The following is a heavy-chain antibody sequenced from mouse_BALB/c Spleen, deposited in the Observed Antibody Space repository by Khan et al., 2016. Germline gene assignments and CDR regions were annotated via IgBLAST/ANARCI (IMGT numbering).Heavy chain of an antibody. CDR1: GFTFSSYA. CDR2: ISSGGST. Sequence: VQLKESGGGLVKPGGSLKLSCVASGFTFSSYAMSWVRQTPEKRLEWVASISSGGSTYYPDSVKGRFTISRDNARNILNLQMSSLRSEDTAMYYCAREDYGNYGDYFDYWGQGTTLTVSS. J-gene: IGHJ2*01. V-gene: IGHV5-6-5*01. CDR3: AREDYGNYGDYFDY. D-gene: IGHD2-1*01.